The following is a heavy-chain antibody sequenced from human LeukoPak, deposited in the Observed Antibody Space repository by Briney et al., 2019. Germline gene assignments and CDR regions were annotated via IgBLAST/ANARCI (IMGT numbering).Heavy chain of an antibody. Sequence: GGSLRLSCAASGFTFSSYAMHWVRQAPGKGLEWVAVISYDGSNKYYADSVKGRFTISRDNSKNTLYLQMNSLRAEDTAVYYCAREHYYDSPSQFDYWGQETLVTVSS. V-gene: IGHV3-30*04. D-gene: IGHD3-22*01. CDR1: GFTFSSYA. CDR3: AREHYYDSPSQFDY. CDR2: ISYDGSNK. J-gene: IGHJ4*02.